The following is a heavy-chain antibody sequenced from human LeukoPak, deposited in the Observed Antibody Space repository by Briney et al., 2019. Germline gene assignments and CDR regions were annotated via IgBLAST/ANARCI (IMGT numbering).Heavy chain of an antibody. D-gene: IGHD2-2*01. CDR1: GFTFSGYN. J-gene: IGHJ5*02. CDR2: ISTSGNTI. Sequence: GGSLRLSCAASGFTFSGYNMNWVRQAPGKGLEWVAFISTSGNTIYYADSVKGRFTISRDTAKSSLYLQLNSLRDEDTAVYYCAREGCSSTSCRPYNWFDPWGQGTLVTVSS. CDR3: AREGCSSTSCRPYNWFDP. V-gene: IGHV3-48*02.